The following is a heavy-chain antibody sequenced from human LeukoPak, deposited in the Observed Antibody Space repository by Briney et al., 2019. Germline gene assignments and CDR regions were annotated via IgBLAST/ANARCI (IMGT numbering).Heavy chain of an antibody. CDR3: AKGGYYFDY. V-gene: IGHV3-48*03. J-gene: IGHJ4*02. Sequence: GGSLRLSCTASGFPFSNYELNWVRQAPGKGLEWVSYISSGGHTIYYSDSVKGRFTISRDNSKNTLYLQMNSLRAEDTAIYFCAKGGYYFDYWGQGALVIVSS. CDR2: ISSGGHTI. CDR1: GFPFSNYE.